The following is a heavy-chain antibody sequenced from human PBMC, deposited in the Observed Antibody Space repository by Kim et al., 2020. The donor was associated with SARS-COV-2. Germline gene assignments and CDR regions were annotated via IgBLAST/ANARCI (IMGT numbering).Heavy chain of an antibody. Sequence: SETLSLTCAVYGGSFSGYYWSWIRQPPGKGLEWIGEINHSGSTNYNPSLKSRVTISVDTSKNQFSLKLSSVTAADTAVYYCARKRAAAGRYGMDVWGQGTTVTVSS. V-gene: IGHV4-34*01. CDR2: INHSGST. J-gene: IGHJ6*02. CDR3: ARKRAAAGRYGMDV. D-gene: IGHD6-13*01. CDR1: GGSFSGYY.